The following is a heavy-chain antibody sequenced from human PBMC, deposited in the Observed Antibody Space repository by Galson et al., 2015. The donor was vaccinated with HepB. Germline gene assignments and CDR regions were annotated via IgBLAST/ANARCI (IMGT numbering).Heavy chain of an antibody. CDR2: LSGSGGST. Sequence: SLRLSCAAAGFSFSSYAMSWVRQAPGKGLEWVAVLSGSGGSTYYADSVRGRFTISRDNSKNIVYLQMNSLRVEDTGIYYCAKRPSYGSGPEMPFDHWGQGTLLIVSS. CDR3: AKRPSYGSGPEMPFDH. D-gene: IGHD3-10*01. J-gene: IGHJ4*02. CDR1: GFSFSSYA. V-gene: IGHV3-23*01.